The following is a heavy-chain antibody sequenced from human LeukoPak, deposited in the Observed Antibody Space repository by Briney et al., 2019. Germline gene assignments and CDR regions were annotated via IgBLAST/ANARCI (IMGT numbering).Heavy chain of an antibody. V-gene: IGHV4-59*01. Sequence: PSETLSLTCAVYGGSFSGYYWSWIRQPPGKGLEWIGYIYYSGSTNYNPSLKSRVTISVDTSKNQFSLKLSSVTTADTAVYYCARDAGYSSGYYYDCWGQGTLVTVSS. CDR3: ARDAGYSSGYYYDC. J-gene: IGHJ4*02. D-gene: IGHD3-22*01. CDR1: GGSFSGYY. CDR2: IYYSGST.